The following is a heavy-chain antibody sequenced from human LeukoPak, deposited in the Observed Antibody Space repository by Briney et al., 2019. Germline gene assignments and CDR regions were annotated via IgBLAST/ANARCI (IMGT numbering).Heavy chain of an antibody. Sequence: GGSLRLSCAASGFTVSSNYMSWVRQAPGKGLEWVSVIYSGGSTYYADSVKGRFTISRDNSKNTLYLQMNSLRAEDTAVYYCASGPSSGWPHYYYYGMDVWGQGTTVTVSS. V-gene: IGHV3-53*01. CDR2: IYSGGST. CDR1: GFTVSSNY. CDR3: ASGPSSGWPHYYYYGMDV. D-gene: IGHD6-19*01. J-gene: IGHJ6*02.